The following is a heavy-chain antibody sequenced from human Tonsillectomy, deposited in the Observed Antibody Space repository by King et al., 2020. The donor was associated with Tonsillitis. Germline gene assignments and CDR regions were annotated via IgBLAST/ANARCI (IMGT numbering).Heavy chain of an antibody. D-gene: IGHD2-15*01. J-gene: IGHJ4*02. V-gene: IGHV3-23*04. CDR2: VSGDGDRT. CDR3: ARDGPMSATVPYYFDF. CDR1: GFYFRKYA. Sequence: VQLVESGGGLVQPGGSLRLSCAASGFYFRKYAMNWVRKAPGKGLEWVSFVSGDGDRTFYADAVKGRDTISRDNSQNSLFLELHSLRVEDTAIYFCARDGPMSATVPYYFDFWGQGTPVSVSS.